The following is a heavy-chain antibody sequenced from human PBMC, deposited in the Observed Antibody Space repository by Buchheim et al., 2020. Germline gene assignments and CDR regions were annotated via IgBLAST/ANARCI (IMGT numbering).Heavy chain of an antibody. CDR1: GFTFSSYG. V-gene: IGHV3-33*01. CDR2: IWYDGSNK. Sequence: QVQLVESGGGVVQPGRSLRLSCAASGFTFSSYGMHWVRQAPGKGLEWVAVIWYDGSNKYYADSVKGRFTISRDNSKNTLYLQMNSLRAEDTAVYYCARDSTPLAAAGTGDFDYWGQGTL. CDR3: ARDSTPLAAAGTGDFDY. J-gene: IGHJ4*02. D-gene: IGHD6-13*01.